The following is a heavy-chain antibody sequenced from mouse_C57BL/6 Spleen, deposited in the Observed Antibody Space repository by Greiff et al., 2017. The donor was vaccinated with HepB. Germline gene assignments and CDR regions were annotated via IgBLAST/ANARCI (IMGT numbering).Heavy chain of an antibody. D-gene: IGHD2-4*01. CDR3: AREGLRLWYFDV. J-gene: IGHJ1*03. CDR2: INYDGSST. V-gene: IGHV5-16*01. Sequence: EVKLVESEGGLVQPGSSMKLSCTASGFTFSDYYMAWVRQVPEKGLEWVANINYDGSSTYYLDSLKSRFIISRDNAKNILYLQMSSLKSEDTATYYCAREGLRLWYFDVWGTGTTVTVSS. CDR1: GFTFSDYY.